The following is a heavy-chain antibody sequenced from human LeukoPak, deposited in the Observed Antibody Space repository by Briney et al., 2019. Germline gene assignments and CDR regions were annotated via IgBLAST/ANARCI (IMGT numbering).Heavy chain of an antibody. Sequence: ASVKVSCKASGGTLSSYAISWVRQAPGQGLEWMGWISAYNGNTNYAQKLQGRVTMTTDTSTSTAYMELRSLRSDDTAVYYCASPRYRSGWYPNDDAFDIWGQGTMVTVSS. D-gene: IGHD6-19*01. CDR2: ISAYNGNT. J-gene: IGHJ3*02. CDR1: GGTLSSYA. V-gene: IGHV1-18*01. CDR3: ASPRYRSGWYPNDDAFDI.